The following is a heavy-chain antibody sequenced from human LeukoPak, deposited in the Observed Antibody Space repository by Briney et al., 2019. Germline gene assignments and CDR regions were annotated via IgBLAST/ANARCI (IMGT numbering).Heavy chain of an antibody. D-gene: IGHD3-3*01. V-gene: IGHV3-23*01. CDR3: ARDGSYDFWSGYYNRGIYYYYMDV. CDR2: ISPSGGST. J-gene: IGHJ6*03. CDR1: GFTFSNYD. Sequence: GGSLRLSCAASGFTFSNYDVSWVRQAPGKGLEWVSTISPSGGSTYYADSVKGRFTISRDNSKNTLYLQMNSLRAEDTAIYYCARDGSYDFWSGYYNRGIYYYYMDVWGKGTTVTVSS.